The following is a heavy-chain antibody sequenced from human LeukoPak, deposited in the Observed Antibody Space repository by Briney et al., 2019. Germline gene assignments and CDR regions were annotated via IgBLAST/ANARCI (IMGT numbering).Heavy chain of an antibody. CDR1: GFTFSSYW. Sequence: GGSLRLSCVASGFTFSSYWRHWVRQAPGKGLVWVSRIWSDGSTTYYADFVKGRFIISRDNAKNTLYLQMKSRRAEDMTVYYCARSAFLDSGGKGTRATVS. V-gene: IGHV3-74*01. J-gene: IGHJ4*02. CDR2: IWSDGSTT. CDR3: ARSAFLDS.